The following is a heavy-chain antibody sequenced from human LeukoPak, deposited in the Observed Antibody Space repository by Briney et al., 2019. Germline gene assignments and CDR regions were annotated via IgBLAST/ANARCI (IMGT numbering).Heavy chain of an antibody. Sequence: GRSLRLSCAAPGFTFSSYAMHWVRQAPGKGLEWVAVISYDGSNKYYADSVKGRFTISRDNSKNTLYLQMNSLRAEDTAVYYCARDPDYYDSSGYYNLWGQGTLVTVSS. V-gene: IGHV3-30*04. CDR1: GFTFSSYA. J-gene: IGHJ5*02. D-gene: IGHD3-22*01. CDR3: ARDPDYYDSSGYYNL. CDR2: ISYDGSNK.